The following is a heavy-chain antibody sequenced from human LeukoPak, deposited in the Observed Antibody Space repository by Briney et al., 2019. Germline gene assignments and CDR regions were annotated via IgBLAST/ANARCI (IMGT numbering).Heavy chain of an antibody. V-gene: IGHV3-23*01. CDR3: AKEITMIVVVIFDAFDI. Sequence: GGSLRLSCAASGFTFSNSAMSWVRQAPGKGLEWVSAISGSGGSTYYADSVKGRFTISRDNSKNTLYLQMNSLRAEGTAVYYCAKEITMIVVVIFDAFDIWGQGTMVTVSS. CDR2: ISGSGGST. CDR1: GFTFSNSA. J-gene: IGHJ3*02. D-gene: IGHD3-22*01.